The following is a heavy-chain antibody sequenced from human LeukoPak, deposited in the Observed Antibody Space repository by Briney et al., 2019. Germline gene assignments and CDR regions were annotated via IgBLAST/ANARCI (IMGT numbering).Heavy chain of an antibody. Sequence: QPGGSLRLSCAASGFTFSSYWMSWVRQAPGKGLEWVANIKQDGSEKYYVDSVKGRFTISRDNAKNSLYLQMNSLRAEDTAVNYCARDQTASWPYNWFDPWGQGTLVTVSS. J-gene: IGHJ5*02. CDR1: GFTFSSYW. CDR3: ARDQTASWPYNWFDP. V-gene: IGHV3-7*01. CDR2: IKQDGSEK. D-gene: IGHD6-13*01.